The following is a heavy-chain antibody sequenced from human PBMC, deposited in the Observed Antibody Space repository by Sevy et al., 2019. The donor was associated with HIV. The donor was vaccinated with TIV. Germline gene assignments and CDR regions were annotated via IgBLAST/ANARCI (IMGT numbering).Heavy chain of an antibody. CDR2: IYIGGNT. V-gene: IGHV3-53*01. J-gene: IGHJ3*02. D-gene: IGHD2-15*01. CDR1: GFTVSSNY. Sequence: GGSLRLSCAASGFTVSSNYMTWVRQAPGKGLEWVSVIYIGGNTYCSDSVKGRFTLSRENSKNTLYLQMNSLRAEDTAVYYCARGLSGYYSGAFDIWGQGTMVTVSS. CDR3: ARGLSGYYSGAFDI.